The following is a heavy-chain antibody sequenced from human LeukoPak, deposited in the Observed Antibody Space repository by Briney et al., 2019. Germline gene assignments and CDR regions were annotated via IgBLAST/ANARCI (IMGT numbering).Heavy chain of an antibody. V-gene: IGHV4-34*01. J-gene: IGHJ4*02. Sequence: SETLSLTCAVYGGSFSGYYWSWIRQPPGKGLEWIGEINHSGSTNYNPSLKSRVTISVDTSKNQFSLKLSSVTAADTAVYYCARAWRDHYFDYWGQGTLVTVSS. CDR1: GGSFSGYY. CDR2: INHSGST. CDR3: ARAWRDHYFDY. D-gene: IGHD3-3*01.